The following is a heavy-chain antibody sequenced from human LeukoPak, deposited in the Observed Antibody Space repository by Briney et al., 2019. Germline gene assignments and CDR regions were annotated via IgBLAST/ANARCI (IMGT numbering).Heavy chain of an antibody. Sequence: GGSLRLSCTASGFTFNNYAMAWVRQAPGKGLEWVSAITGSGAYTDYADSVKGRFSISRDNSKNTLYLQMNSLRAEDTAVYYCAKDRVVVVAATSLLENWGQGSLITVSS. V-gene: IGHV3-23*01. CDR2: ITGSGAYT. CDR1: GFTFNNYA. CDR3: AKDRVVVVAATSLLEN. D-gene: IGHD2-15*01. J-gene: IGHJ4*02.